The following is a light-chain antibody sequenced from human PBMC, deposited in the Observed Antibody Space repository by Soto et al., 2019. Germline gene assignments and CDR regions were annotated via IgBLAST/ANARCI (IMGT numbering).Light chain of an antibody. CDR2: DAS. Sequence: EIVLTQSPATLSLSPGERATLSCRASQSVSSYLAWYQQKPGQAPRLLSYDASNRATGIPARFSGSGSGTDFNLTSSSPEPEDFAVYYCQQRSNWPLWTFGQGTKVEIK. CDR3: QQRSNWPLWT. V-gene: IGKV3-11*01. CDR1: QSVSSY. J-gene: IGKJ1*01.